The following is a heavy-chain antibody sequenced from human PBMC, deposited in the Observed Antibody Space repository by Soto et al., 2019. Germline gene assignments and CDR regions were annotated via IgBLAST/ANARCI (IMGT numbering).Heavy chain of an antibody. D-gene: IGHD1-26*01. J-gene: IGHJ6*02. CDR1: GFTFSSYS. Sequence: GGSLRLSCAASGFTFSSYSMNWVRQAPGKGLEWVSSISSSSSYIYYADSVKGRFTISRDNAKNSLYLQMNSLRAEDTAVYYCARSMGATPHYYGMDVWGQGTTVTVSS. CDR2: ISSSSSYI. V-gene: IGHV3-21*01. CDR3: ARSMGATPHYYGMDV.